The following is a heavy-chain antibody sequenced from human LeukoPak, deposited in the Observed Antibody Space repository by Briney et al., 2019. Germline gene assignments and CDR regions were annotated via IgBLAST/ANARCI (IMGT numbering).Heavy chain of an antibody. Sequence: SVKVSCKASGGTFSSYAISWVRQAPGQGLEWMGGIIPIFGTANYAQKFQGRVTITADKSTSTAYMELSSLRSEDTAVYYCARTDFYYLHYYYYYYMDVWGKGTTVTVSS. D-gene: IGHD2/OR15-2a*01. CDR2: IIPIFGTA. J-gene: IGHJ6*03. CDR3: ARTDFYYLHYYYYYYMDV. CDR1: GGTFSSYA. V-gene: IGHV1-69*06.